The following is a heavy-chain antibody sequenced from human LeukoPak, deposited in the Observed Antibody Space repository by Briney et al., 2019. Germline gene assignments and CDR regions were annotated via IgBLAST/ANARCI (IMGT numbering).Heavy chain of an antibody. CDR1: GYTFTSYG. CDR3: AVQRSGYSSSWYYFDY. J-gene: IGHJ4*02. V-gene: IGHV1-18*01. D-gene: IGHD6-13*01. Sequence: ASVKVSCKASGYTFTSYGISWVRQAPGQGLEWMGWISAYNGNTNYAQKLQGRVTMTTDTSTSTAYMELRSLRSDDTAVYYCAVQRSGYSSSWYYFDYWGQGTLVTVSS. CDR2: ISAYNGNT.